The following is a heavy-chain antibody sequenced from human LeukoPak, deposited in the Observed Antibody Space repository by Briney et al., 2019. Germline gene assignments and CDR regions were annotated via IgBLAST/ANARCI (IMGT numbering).Heavy chain of an antibody. CDR1: GGSFSGYY. D-gene: IGHD3-9*01. CDR3: ARRGRQILTGYYHNRFDP. J-gene: IGHJ5*02. Sequence: PSDTLSLTCAVCGGSFSGYYWSWLRQPPGKGLEWIGEINHSGSTNHNPSLKSRATISVDTSKNQFSLKLSSVTAADTAVYYCARRGRQILTGYYHNRFDPWGQGNLVTVSS. V-gene: IGHV4-34*04. CDR2: INHSGST.